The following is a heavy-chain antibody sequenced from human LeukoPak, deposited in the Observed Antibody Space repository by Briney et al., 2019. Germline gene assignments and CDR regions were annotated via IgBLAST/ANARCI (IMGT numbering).Heavy chain of an antibody. CDR3: ARDQYGSSWYGAFDY. CDR1: GGSISSYY. CDR2: IYYSGST. Sequence: PSETLSLTCTVSGGSISSYYWSWIRQPPGKGLEWIGYIYYSGSTNYNPSLKSRVTISVDTSKNQFSLKLSSVTAADTAVYYCARDQYGSSWYGAFDYWGQGTLVTVSS. V-gene: IGHV4-59*01. D-gene: IGHD6-13*01. J-gene: IGHJ4*02.